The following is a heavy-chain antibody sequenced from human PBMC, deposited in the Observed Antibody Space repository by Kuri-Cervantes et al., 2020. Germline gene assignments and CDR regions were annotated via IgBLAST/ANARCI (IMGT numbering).Heavy chain of an antibody. D-gene: IGHD4-23*01. CDR1: GGSFSGYY. V-gene: IGHV4-34*01. J-gene: IGHJ4*02. CDR3: ARGLNYGNSPFDY. CDR2: INHSGST. Sequence: SETLSLTCAVYGGSFSGYYWSWIRQPPGKGLEWIGEINHSGSTNYNPSLKSRVTISVDTSQNQFSLKLSSVTAADTAVYYCARGLNYGNSPFDYWGQGTLVTVSS.